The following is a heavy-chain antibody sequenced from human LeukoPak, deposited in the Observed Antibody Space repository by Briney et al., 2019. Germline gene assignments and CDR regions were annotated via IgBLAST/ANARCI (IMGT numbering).Heavy chain of an antibody. V-gene: IGHV3-9*01. CDR1: GFTFDDYG. D-gene: IGHD6-13*01. CDR2: ISWNSGSI. Sequence: GGSLRLSCAASGFTFDDYGMSWVRQAPGKGLEWVSGISWNSGSIGYADSVKGRFTISRDNAKNSLYLQMNSLRAEDTALYYCAKDRIAAAGTQMDVWGKGTTVTISS. CDR3: AKDRIAAAGTQMDV. J-gene: IGHJ6*04.